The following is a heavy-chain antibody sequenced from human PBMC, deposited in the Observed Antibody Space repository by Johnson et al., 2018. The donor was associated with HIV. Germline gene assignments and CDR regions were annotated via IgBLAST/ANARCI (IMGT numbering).Heavy chain of an antibody. J-gene: IGHJ3*02. V-gene: IGHV3-30*04. D-gene: IGHD3-22*01. CDR1: RFTFSSYA. CDR3: ARDRYYDSSGSHAFDI. Sequence: QVQLVESGGGVVQPGRSLRLSCAASRFTFSSYAMHWVRQAPGKGLEWVALISYDGSNKYYADSVKGRFTISRDNSKNTLYLQMNSLRAEDTAVYYCARDRYYDSSGSHAFDIWGQGTMVTVSS. CDR2: ISYDGSNK.